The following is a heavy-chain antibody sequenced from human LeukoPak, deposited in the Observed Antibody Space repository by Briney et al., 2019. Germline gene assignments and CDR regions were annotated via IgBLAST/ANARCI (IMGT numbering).Heavy chain of an antibody. J-gene: IGHJ6*03. CDR1: GHTFTASY. CDR2: INPNSGDT. CDR3: ARSAEQCTNGVCYTDYYMDV. Sequence: GASVKVSCKASGHTFTASYIHRVRQAPGQGLEWMGRINPNSGDTNFAQKFQGRVSMIRDTSINTAYMELSSLRSDDTAEYFCARSAEQCTNGVCYTDYYMDVWGKGTTVTVSS. D-gene: IGHD2-8*01. V-gene: IGHV1-2*02.